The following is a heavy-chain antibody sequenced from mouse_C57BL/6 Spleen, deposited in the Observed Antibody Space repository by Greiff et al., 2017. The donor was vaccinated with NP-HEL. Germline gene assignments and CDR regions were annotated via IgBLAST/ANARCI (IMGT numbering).Heavy chain of an antibody. D-gene: IGHD2-1*01. V-gene: IGHV5-12*01. CDR3: ARLPYGNYPYYYAMDY. J-gene: IGHJ4*01. Sequence: EVQVVESGGGLVQPGGSLKLSCAASGFTFSDYYMYWVRQTPEKRLEWVAYISNGGGSTYYPDTVKGRFTISRDNAKNTLYLQMSRLKSEDTAMYYCARLPYGNYPYYYAMDYWGQGTSVTVSS. CDR2: ISNGGGST. CDR1: GFTFSDYY.